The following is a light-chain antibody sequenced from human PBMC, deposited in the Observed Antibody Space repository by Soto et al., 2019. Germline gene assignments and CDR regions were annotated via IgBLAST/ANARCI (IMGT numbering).Light chain of an antibody. CDR3: ATWDDNLSAWV. V-gene: IGLV1-47*01. CDR1: SSNIGTNY. Sequence: QSVLTQPPSASGTPGQRVTISCSGSSSNIGTNYLYWYQHLPGTAPKLLIYRNNQRPSGVPDRFSGSKSATSGSLAISGRRSEDEADYHCATWDDNLSAWVFGGGTQLTVL. CDR2: RNN. J-gene: IGLJ3*02.